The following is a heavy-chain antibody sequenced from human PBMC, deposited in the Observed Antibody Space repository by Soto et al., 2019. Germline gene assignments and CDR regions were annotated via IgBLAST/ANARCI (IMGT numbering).Heavy chain of an antibody. J-gene: IGHJ4*02. V-gene: IGHV4-31*03. Sequence: QMQLQESGPGLVKPSQTLSLTCTVSFGSIRSGGHYWTWIRQLPGQGLEWIGYIYYSGRTYYSPSLQSRLTISVDTSQNQFSLRLTSVTAADTAVYYCVVGLEDVVGGQLEYWGQGDMVTVSS. CDR2: IYYSGRT. CDR3: VVGLEDVVGGQLEY. D-gene: IGHD2-15*01. CDR1: FGSIRSGGHY.